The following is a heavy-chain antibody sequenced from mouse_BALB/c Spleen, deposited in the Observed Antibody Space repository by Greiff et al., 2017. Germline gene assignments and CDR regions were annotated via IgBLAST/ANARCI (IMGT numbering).Heavy chain of an antibody. J-gene: IGHJ3*01. V-gene: IGHV5-17*02. CDR2: ISSGSSTI. CDR1: GFTFSSFG. CDR3: ARSLYYDYDWFAY. Sequence: EVKLEESGGGLVQPGGSRKLSCAASGFTFSSFGMHWVRQAPEKGLEWVAYISSGSSTIYYADTVKGRFTISRDNPKNTLFLQMTSLRSEDTAMYYCARSLYYDYDWFAYWGQGTLVTVSA. D-gene: IGHD2-4*01.